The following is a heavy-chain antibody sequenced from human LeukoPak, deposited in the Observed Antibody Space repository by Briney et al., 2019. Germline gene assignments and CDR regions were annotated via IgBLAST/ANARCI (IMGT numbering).Heavy chain of an antibody. CDR3: ARDYCSGGSCYSDY. CDR2: ISSSGSTI. J-gene: IGHJ4*02. CDR1: GFTFNSYE. Sequence: GGPLRLSCAASGFTFNSYEMNWVRQAPGKGLEWVSYISSSGSTIYYADSVKGRFTISRDNAKNSLYLQMNSLRAEDTAVYYCARDYCSGGSCYSDYWGQGTLVTVSS. D-gene: IGHD2-15*01. V-gene: IGHV3-48*03.